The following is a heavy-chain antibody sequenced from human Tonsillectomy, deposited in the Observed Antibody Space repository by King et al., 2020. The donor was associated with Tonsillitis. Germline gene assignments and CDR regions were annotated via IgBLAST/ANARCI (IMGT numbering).Heavy chain of an antibody. V-gene: IGHV1-2*02. Sequence: QLVQSGAEVKKPGASVKVSCKTSGYTFIDYYIHGVRQAPGQGLEWMGWINPNSGDTNYAQKFQGRVTMTSDTSVSTAYMELYRLRSDDTAVFYCYTAFYFDSSGYSPFNYWGQGTLVTVSS. CDR3: YTAFYFDSSGYSPFNY. J-gene: IGHJ4*02. CDR2: INPNSGDT. CDR1: GYTFIDYY. D-gene: IGHD3-22*01.